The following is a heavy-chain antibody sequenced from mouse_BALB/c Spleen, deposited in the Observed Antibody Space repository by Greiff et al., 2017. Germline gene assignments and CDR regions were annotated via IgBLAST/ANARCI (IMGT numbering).Heavy chain of an antibody. J-gene: IGHJ3*01. V-gene: IGHV1-80*01. Sequence: QVHVKQSGAELVRPGSSVKISCKASGYAFSSYWMNWVKQRPGQGLEWIGQIYPGDGDTNYNGKFKGKATLTADKSSSTAYMQLSSLTSEDSAVYFCARGGNYDYDWFAYWGQGTLVTVSA. CDR3: ARGGNYDYDWFAY. CDR2: IYPGDGDT. D-gene: IGHD2-4*01. CDR1: GYAFSSYW.